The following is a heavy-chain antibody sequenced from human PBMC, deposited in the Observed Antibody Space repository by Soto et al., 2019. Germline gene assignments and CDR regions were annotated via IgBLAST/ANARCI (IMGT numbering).Heavy chain of an antibody. CDR2: INPSGGST. D-gene: IGHD2-15*01. CDR3: ARGQVVAAQH. CDR1: GYTFTSYY. J-gene: IGHJ4*02. Sequence: GASVKVSCKASGYTFTSYYMHWVRQAPGQGLEWMGIINPSGGSTSYAQKFQGRVTISVDRSKNQFSLKLSSVTAADTAVYYCARGQVVAAQHWGQGTLVTVSS. V-gene: IGHV1-46*01.